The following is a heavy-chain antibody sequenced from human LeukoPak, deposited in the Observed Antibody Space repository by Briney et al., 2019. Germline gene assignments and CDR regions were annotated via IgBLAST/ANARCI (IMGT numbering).Heavy chain of an antibody. J-gene: IGHJ4*02. V-gene: IGHV5-51*01. CDR1: GYSFTSYW. D-gene: IGHD3-10*01. CDR3: ARLSEILLWFGEYYFDY. Sequence: GESLRISCKGSGYSFTSYWIGWVRQMPGKGLEWMGITYPGDSDTRYSPSFQGQVTISADKSISTAYLQWSSLKASDTAMYYCARLSEILLWFGEYYFDYWGQGTLVTVSS. CDR2: TYPGDSDT.